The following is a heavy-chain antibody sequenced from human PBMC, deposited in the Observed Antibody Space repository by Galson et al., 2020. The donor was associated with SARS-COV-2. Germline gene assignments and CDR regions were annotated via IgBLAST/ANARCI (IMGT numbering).Heavy chain of an antibody. CDR2: IYHSGST. CDR3: AREGSGSSWWGDWFDP. V-gene: IGHV4-4*02. D-gene: IGHD6-13*01. J-gene: IGHJ5*01. CDR1: GGSISSSNW. Sequence: SETLSLTCDVPGGSISSSNWWSWVRQPPGKGLEWIGEIYHSGSTNYNTSLKSRVTISVDTSKNQFSVKLSSVTAADTAMYYCAREGSGSSWWGDWFDPWGQGTLVTVSS.